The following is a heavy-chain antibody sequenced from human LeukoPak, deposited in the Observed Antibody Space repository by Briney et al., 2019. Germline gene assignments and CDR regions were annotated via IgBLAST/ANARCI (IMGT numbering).Heavy chain of an antibody. CDR1: GYTFTSYG. CDR3: AREENSYALQDPYYYYGMDV. CDR2: ISAYNGNT. D-gene: IGHD5-18*01. J-gene: IGHJ6*02. V-gene: IGHV1-18*01. Sequence: GASVKVSCKASGYTFTSYGISWVRQAPGQGLEWMGWISAYNGNTNYAQKLQGRVTMTTGTSTSTAYMELRSLRSDDTAVYYCAREENSYALQDPYYYYGMDVWGQGTTVTVSS.